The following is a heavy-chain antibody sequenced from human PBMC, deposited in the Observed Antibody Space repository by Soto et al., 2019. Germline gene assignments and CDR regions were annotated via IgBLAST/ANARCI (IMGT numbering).Heavy chain of an antibody. J-gene: IGHJ6*03. CDR1: GGTFSSYT. CDR3: AREVPAFPYYYYYMDV. D-gene: IGHD2-2*01. CDR2: IIPNHGIA. V-gene: IGHV1-69*04. Sequence: SVKVSCKASGGTFSSYTISWVRQAPGQGLEWMGRIIPNHGIANYAQKLQGRVTMTADKSTSTAYMELRSLRSDDTAVYYCAREVPAFPYYYYYMDVWGKGTTVTVSS.